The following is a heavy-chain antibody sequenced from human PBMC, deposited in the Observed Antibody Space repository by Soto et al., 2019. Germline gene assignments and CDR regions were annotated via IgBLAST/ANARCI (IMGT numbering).Heavy chain of an antibody. CDR1: GFTVSPSY. CDR2: IYAGGST. V-gene: IGHV3-53*01. J-gene: IGHJ3*02. Sequence: QLVESGGGLIQPGGSLRLSCALSGFTVSPSYMIWVRQAPGKALEWVSVIYAGGSTYYPDSVKGRFTLSRDNSKTTLYLQMDSLRNEDPAVYYCAKGRNYIDAFDIWGQGTMVTVSS. CDR3: AKGRNYIDAFDI. D-gene: IGHD3-10*01.